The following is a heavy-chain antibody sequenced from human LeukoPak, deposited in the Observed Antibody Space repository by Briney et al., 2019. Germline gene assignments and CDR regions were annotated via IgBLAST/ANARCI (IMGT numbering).Heavy chain of an antibody. V-gene: IGHV4-30-2*05. CDR2: IYYSGST. Sequence: SQTLSLTCAVSGGSISSGGYSWSWIRQPPGKGLEWIGYIYYSGSTYYNPSLKSRVTISVDTSKNQFSLKLSSVTAADTAVYYCARVFYGDYLFDYWGQGTLVTVSS. CDR1: GGSISSGGYS. D-gene: IGHD4-17*01. CDR3: ARVFYGDYLFDY. J-gene: IGHJ4*02.